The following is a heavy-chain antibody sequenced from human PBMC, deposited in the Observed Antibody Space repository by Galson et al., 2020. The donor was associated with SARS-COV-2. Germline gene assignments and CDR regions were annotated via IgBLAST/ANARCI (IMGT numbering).Heavy chain of an antibody. CDR3: AGHETFGSGFNLYYFDY. Sequence: GESLKISCKGSGYSFTSYWIGWVRQMPGKGLEWMGIIYPGDSDTRYSPSFQGQVTISADTSISTAYLQWSSLKASDTAMYYCAGHETFGSGFNLYYFDYGGQGTLGTVSS. CDR1: GYSFTSYW. CDR2: IYPGDSDT. J-gene: IGHJ4*02. D-gene: IGHD3-3*01. V-gene: IGHV5-51*01.